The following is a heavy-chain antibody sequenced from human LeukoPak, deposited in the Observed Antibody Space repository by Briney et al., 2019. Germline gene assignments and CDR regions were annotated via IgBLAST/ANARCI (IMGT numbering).Heavy chain of an antibody. D-gene: IGHD1/OR15-1a*01. J-gene: IGHJ4*02. CDR3: ARGIARTTPFFGY. CDR1: GFTFSSYS. V-gene: IGHV3-48*01. Sequence: GGSLRLSCAASGFTFSSYSMSWVRQAPGKGLEWVSYISSSSSTIYYADSVKGRFTISRDNAKNSLYLQMNSLRAKDTAVYYCARGIARTTPFFGYWGQGTLVTVSS. CDR2: ISSSSSTI.